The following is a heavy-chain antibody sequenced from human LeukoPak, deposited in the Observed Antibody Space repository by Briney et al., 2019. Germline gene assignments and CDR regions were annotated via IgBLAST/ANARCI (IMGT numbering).Heavy chain of an antibody. CDR2: SYYSGST. J-gene: IGHJ6*02. V-gene: IGHV4-31*03. D-gene: IGHD3-16*02. Sequence: SQTLSLTCTVSGGSISSGGYYWSWIHQHPGKGLEWIGYSYYSGSTYYNPSLKSRVTISVDTSKNQFSLKLSSVTAADTAVYYCARVGAMITFGGVIVEPYGMDVWGQGTTVTVSS. CDR1: GGSISSGGYY. CDR3: ARVGAMITFGGVIVEPYGMDV.